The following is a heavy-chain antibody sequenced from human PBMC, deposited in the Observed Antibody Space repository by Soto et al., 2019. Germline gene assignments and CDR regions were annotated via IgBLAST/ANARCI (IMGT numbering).Heavy chain of an antibody. CDR2: IDWDDDK. J-gene: IGHJ6*03. Sequence: QSGPTLVNPTQTLTLTCTFSGFSLSTSGMCVSWIRQPPGKALEWLARIDWDDDKYYSTSLKTRLTISKDTSKNQVVLTMTNMDPVDTATYYCARTPLPHSSSSESIPGPYYYMDVWGKGTTVTVSS. CDR3: ARTPLPHSSSSESIPGPYYYMDV. D-gene: IGHD6-6*01. V-gene: IGHV2-70*11. CDR1: GFSLSTSGMC.